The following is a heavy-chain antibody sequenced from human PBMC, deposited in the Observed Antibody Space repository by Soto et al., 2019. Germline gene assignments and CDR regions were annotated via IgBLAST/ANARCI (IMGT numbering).Heavy chain of an antibody. CDR1: GGTFSTHA. V-gene: IGHV1-69*12. CDR2: IIPMFGTA. J-gene: IGHJ4*02. CDR3: ASGIQLWLRRINTGYSG. D-gene: IGHD5-18*01. Sequence: QVQLVQSGAEVKKPESSVQVSCKAPGGTFSTHAISWVQQAPGQGLEWMGGIIPMFGTANYAQRFQDRVTITADEATNAVYMELSSLRSEVTAVYFCASGIQLWLRRINTGYSGWGQGTLVTVSS.